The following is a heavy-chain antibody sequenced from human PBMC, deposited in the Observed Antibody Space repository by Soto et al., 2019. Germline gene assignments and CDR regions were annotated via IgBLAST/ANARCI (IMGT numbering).Heavy chain of an antibody. J-gene: IGHJ4*02. D-gene: IGHD6-13*01. V-gene: IGHV3-23*01. Sequence: EVQLLESGGGLVQPGGSLRLSCAASGFTFSSYAMSWVRQAPGKGLEWVSAISGSGGSTYYADSVKGRFTISRDSSKNTLYLQMNSLRAEDTAVYYCAKQIDSGYSSSWYDYWGQGTLVTVSS. CDR2: ISGSGGST. CDR3: AKQIDSGYSSSWYDY. CDR1: GFTFSSYA.